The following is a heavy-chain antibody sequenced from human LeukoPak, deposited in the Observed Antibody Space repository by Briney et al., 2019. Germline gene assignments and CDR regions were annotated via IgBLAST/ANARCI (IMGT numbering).Heavy chain of an antibody. D-gene: IGHD3-10*01. J-gene: IGHJ4*02. V-gene: IGHV3-48*02. CDR1: GFTFSSYS. Sequence: GGSLRLSCAASGFTFSSYSMSWVRQAPGKGLEWVSYITSSSSIYYADSVKGRFTISRDDARNSLYLQMNSLRDEDTAVCYCARAPLVRGVIPPFDYWGQGTLVSVSS. CDR2: ITSSSSI. CDR3: ARAPLVRGVIPPFDY.